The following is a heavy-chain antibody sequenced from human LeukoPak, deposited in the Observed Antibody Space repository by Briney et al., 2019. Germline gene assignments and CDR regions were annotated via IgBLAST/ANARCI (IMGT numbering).Heavy chain of an antibody. J-gene: IGHJ4*02. V-gene: IGHV1-2*02. CDR2: INPNSGGT. D-gene: IGHD6-19*01. CDR3: ARGGSSGQSPISDFDY. Sequence: GASVKVSCKASGYTFTTYDITWVRQATGQGLEWMGWINPNSGGTNYAQKFQGRVTMTRDTSISTAYMELSRLRSDDTAVYYCARGGSSGQSPISDFDYWGQGTLVTVSS. CDR1: GYTFTTYD.